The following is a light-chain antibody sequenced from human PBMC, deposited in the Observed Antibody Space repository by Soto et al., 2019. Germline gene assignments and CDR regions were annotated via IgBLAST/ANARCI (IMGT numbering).Light chain of an antibody. CDR1: QNISRS. Sequence: EIVMTQSPVTLSVSPGERATLSCRASQNISRSLAWYQQKPGQGPRLLIYDASTRATGIPARFSGSGSGTDFTLTISRLEPEDFAVYYCQHFGSSRGTFGQGTKVDIK. CDR3: QHFGSSRGT. J-gene: IGKJ1*01. CDR2: DAS. V-gene: IGKV3-20*01.